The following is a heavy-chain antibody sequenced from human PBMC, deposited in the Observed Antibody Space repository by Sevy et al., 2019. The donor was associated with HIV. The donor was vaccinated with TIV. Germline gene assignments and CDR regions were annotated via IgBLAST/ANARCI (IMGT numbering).Heavy chain of an antibody. J-gene: IGHJ4*02. D-gene: IGHD2-15*01. CDR2: IARNSYEAYGGTT. CDR1: GFTFDDYA. V-gene: IGHV3-49*03. CDR3: TRGLGTADTPEYYFDY. Sequence: GGSLRLSCTTSGFTFDDYAMSWFRQAPGKGLEWVAFIARNSYEAYGGTTNYAGSVKGRFIMSRDDSKSVAYLQMNSLKTEDTAVYYCTRGLGTADTPEYYFDYWGQGTLVTVSS.